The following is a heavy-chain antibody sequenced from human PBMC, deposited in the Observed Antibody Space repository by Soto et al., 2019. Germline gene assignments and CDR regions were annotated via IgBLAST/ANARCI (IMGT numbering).Heavy chain of an antibody. CDR2: ISSSSHTT. CDR3: VRDPSSKDLGYCSSSICYYFDY. CDR1: GFSFSSYS. J-gene: IGHJ4*02. D-gene: IGHD2-2*01. V-gene: IGHV3-48*02. Sequence: SGGSLRLSCAASGFSFSSYSINWVRQAPGKGLEWVSYISSSSHTTYYADSVKGRFTISRDNAKNALYLQMNSLRDEDTAVYYCVRDPSSKDLGYCSSSICYYFDYWGQGTLVTVSS.